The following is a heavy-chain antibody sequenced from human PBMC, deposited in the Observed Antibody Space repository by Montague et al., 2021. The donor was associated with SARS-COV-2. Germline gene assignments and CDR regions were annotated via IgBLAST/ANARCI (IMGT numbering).Heavy chain of an antibody. Sequence: PALVKPTQTLTLTCTFSGFSLSTSGMCVSWIRQPPGKALEWLARIDWDDDKCYSTSLKTRLTISKDTSKNQVVLTMTNMDPVDTATYYYARGYYDILTGYLDAFDIWGQGTMVTVSS. J-gene: IGHJ3*02. CDR3: ARGYYDILTGYLDAFDI. V-gene: IGHV2-70*11. CDR2: IDWDDDK. D-gene: IGHD3-9*01. CDR1: GFSLSTSGMC.